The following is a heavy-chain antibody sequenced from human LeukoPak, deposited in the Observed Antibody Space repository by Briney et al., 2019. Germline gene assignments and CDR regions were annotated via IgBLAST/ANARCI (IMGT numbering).Heavy chain of an antibody. J-gene: IGHJ3*02. Sequence: GESLKISCKGSGYTFTGYYMHWVRQAPGQGLEWMGWINPNSGGTNYAQKFQGRVTMTRDTSISTAYMELSRLRSDDTAVYYCARDSRELVGATGGHDAFDIWGQGTMVTVSS. CDR1: GYTFTGYY. CDR2: INPNSGGT. CDR3: ARDSRELVGATGGHDAFDI. V-gene: IGHV1-2*02. D-gene: IGHD1-26*01.